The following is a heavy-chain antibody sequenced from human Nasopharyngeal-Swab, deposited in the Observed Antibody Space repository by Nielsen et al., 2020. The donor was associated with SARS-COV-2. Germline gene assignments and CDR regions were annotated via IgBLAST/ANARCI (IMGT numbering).Heavy chain of an antibody. D-gene: IGHD3-22*01. CDR1: GGSFSGYY. J-gene: IGHJ4*02. CDR3: ARGHRSISMIVVVIATAHFYFDS. CDR2: ITHSGTT. V-gene: IGHV4-34*01. Sequence: SETLSLTCAVYGGSFSGYYWSWIRQPPGKGLEWIGEITHSGTTSYHPSLKSRVTISSDTSKNQFSLKLSSVTAADTAVYYCARGHRSISMIVVVIATAHFYFDSWGRGTLVTVTS.